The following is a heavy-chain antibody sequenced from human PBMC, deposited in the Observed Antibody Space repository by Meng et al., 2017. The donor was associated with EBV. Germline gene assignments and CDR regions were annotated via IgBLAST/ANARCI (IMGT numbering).Heavy chain of an antibody. V-gene: IGHV1-18*01. CDR1: SYTFTCYG. CDR2: ISAYNGNT. CDR3: ARALDYFDY. J-gene: IGHJ4*01. Sequence: QLQQLRSGLVMKKPAPSVNVACYGSSYTFTCYGISWVRQATGQGLDWIGWISAYNGNTTYAQKRQGIVTMTTDTSTSTDYMELRSLRSDETAVYYCARALDYFDYWGHGTLVTVSS.